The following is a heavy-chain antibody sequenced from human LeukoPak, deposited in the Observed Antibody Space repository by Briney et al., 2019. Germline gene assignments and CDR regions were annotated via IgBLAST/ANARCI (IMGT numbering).Heavy chain of an antibody. D-gene: IGHD3-10*01. J-gene: IGHJ6*03. V-gene: IGHV1-69*05. CDR2: IIPICGTA. Sequence: ASVKVSCKASGGTFSSYAISWVRQAPGQGLEWMGGIIPICGTANYAQKFQGRVTITTDESTSTAYMELSSLRSEDTAVYYCAIIPITMVRGVISYSMDVWGKGTTVTVSS. CDR3: AIIPITMVRGVISYSMDV. CDR1: GGTFSSYA.